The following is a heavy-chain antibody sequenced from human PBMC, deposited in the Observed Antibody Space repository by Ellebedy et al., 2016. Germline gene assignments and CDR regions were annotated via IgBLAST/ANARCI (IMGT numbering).Heavy chain of an antibody. CDR1: GYTFTGYY. Sequence: ASVKVSXXASGYTFTGYYMHWVRQAPGQGLEWMGGIIPIFGTANYAQKFQGRVTLTSDTSISTAYMDLSRLISDDTAIYYCVTTRPWFAYWGQGTLVTVSS. CDR2: IIPIFGTA. J-gene: IGHJ4*02. V-gene: IGHV1-2*02. CDR3: VTTRPWFAY. D-gene: IGHD4-17*01.